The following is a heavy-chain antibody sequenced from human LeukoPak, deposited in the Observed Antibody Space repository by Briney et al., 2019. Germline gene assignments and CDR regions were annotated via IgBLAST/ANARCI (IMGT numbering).Heavy chain of an antibody. D-gene: IGHD2-15*01. V-gene: IGHV3-53*01. CDR2: IHSGGAT. CDR1: GFTVSSSY. J-gene: IGHJ4*02. CDR3: ARVGGYCSGGSCLAFGS. Sequence: EGSLRLSCAASGFTVSSSYMTWVRQAPGKGLEWVSVIHSGGATYNADSVKGRFTISGDNSKNTLFLQMNSLRAEDTAVYYCARVGGYCSGGSCLAFGSWGQGTLVTVSS.